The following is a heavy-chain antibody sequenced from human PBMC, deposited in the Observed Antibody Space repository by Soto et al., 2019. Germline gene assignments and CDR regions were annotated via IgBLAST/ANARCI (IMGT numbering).Heavy chain of an antibody. CDR2: INQEGSEK. D-gene: IGHD1-1*01. V-gene: IGHV3-7*02. J-gene: IGHJ4*02. CDR1: GFIFRSYG. CDR3: ASLLGDVTTFDY. Sequence: PWGSQRLSCAASGFIFRSYGRSWVRQAPGKGLEWVANINQEGSEKFYVDSVKGRFTVSRDNAKNSLYLQMNSLRGDDTALYYCASLLGDVTTFDYWGQGSLVTVSS.